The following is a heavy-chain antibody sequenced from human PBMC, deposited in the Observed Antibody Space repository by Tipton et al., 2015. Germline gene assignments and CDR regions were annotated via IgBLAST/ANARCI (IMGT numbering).Heavy chain of an antibody. Sequence: QSGPEVKKPGASVKVSCKASGYTFTNYDINWVRQATGQGLEWMGGIIPIFGAANYAQKFQGRVTVSADESTSTAYMELTSLRSEDTAIYYCARDKNNYDVLNYWGQGTLVTVSS. J-gene: IGHJ4*02. CDR3: ARDKNNYDVLNY. D-gene: IGHD3-9*01. V-gene: IGHV1-69*13. CDR1: GYTFTNYD. CDR2: IIPIFGAA.